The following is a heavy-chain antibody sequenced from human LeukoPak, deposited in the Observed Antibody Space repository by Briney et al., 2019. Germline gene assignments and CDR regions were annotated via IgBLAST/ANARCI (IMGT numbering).Heavy chain of an antibody. CDR1: GYTLTELS. V-gene: IGHV1-24*01. CDR3: ATVVVTAPGEDYFDY. Sequence: ASVKVSCKVSGYTLTELSMHWVRQAPGKGLEWMGGFDPEDGETIYAQKFQGRVTMTEDTSTDTAYMELSSLRSEDTAVYYCATVVVTAPGEDYFDYWDQGTLVTVSS. D-gene: IGHD2-21*02. J-gene: IGHJ4*02. CDR2: FDPEDGET.